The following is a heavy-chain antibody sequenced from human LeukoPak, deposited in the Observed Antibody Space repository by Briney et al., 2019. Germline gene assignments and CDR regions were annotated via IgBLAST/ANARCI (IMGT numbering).Heavy chain of an antibody. V-gene: IGHV3-33*01. CDR1: GLIFSSYG. D-gene: IGHD2-2*01. CDR2: IWYDGSNK. J-gene: IGHJ4*02. CDR3: ARDRTSGRWPYFDY. Sequence: GRSLRLSCAASGLIFSSYGMHWVRQAAGKGLEWVAVIWYDGSNKYYADSVKGRFTISRDNSKNTLYLQMNSLRAEDTAVYYCARDRTSGRWPYFDYWGQGTLVTVSS.